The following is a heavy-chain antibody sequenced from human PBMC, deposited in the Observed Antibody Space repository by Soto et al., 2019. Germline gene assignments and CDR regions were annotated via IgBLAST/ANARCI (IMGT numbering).Heavy chain of an antibody. V-gene: IGHV4-31*03. CDR2: IYYSGST. CDR1: GGSVSSGGYY. Sequence: QVQLQESGPGLVKPSQTLSLTCTVSGGSVSSGGYYWSWIRQHPGKGLEWIGYIYYSGSTYYNPSLKSRVTISLDTSKNQFSLKLSSMTAADTAVYYCARVRSSTYYYYYYMDVWGKGTTVTVSS. CDR3: ARVRSSTYYYYYYMDV. J-gene: IGHJ6*03. D-gene: IGHD2-2*01.